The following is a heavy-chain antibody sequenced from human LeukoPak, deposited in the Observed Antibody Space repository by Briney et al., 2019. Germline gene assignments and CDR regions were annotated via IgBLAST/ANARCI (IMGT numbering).Heavy chain of an antibody. V-gene: IGHV3-53*05. CDR3: ARGERPLLWFGELFD. CDR1: GFTVSSNY. J-gene: IGHJ4*02. Sequence: GGSLRLSCAASGFTVSSNYMSWVRQAPGKGLEWVSVIYSGGSTYYADSVKGRFTISRDNSKNTLYLQMSSLRAEDTAVYYCARGERPLLWFGELFDWGQGTLVTVSS. D-gene: IGHD3-10*01. CDR2: IYSGGST.